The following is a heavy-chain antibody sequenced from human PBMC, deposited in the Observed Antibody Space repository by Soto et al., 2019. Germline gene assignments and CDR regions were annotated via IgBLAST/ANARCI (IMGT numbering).Heavy chain of an antibody. CDR3: AGPDYYDSSGYYGHVVS. J-gene: IGHJ5*01. Sequence: QVQLVQSGAEVKKPGSSVKVSCKASGGTFSSYAISWVRQAPGQGLEWMGGIIPIFGTANYAQKFQARVTITADESTRTAYMELSSLRSEDTAVYYCAGPDYYDSSGYYGHVVSWGQGTLVTVSA. CDR2: IIPIFGTA. CDR1: GGTFSSYA. V-gene: IGHV1-69*01. D-gene: IGHD3-22*01.